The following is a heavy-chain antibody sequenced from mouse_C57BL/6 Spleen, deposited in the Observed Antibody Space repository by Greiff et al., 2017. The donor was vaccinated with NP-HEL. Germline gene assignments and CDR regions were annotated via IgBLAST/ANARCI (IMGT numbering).Heavy chain of an antibody. J-gene: IGHJ2*01. Sequence: QVQLQQPGAELVKPGASVKLSCKASGYTFTSYWMQWVKQRPGQGLEWIGEIDPSDSYTNYNQKFKGKATLTVDTSSSTAYMQLSSLTSEDSAVYYCARAPRSYYFDYWGQGTTLTVSS. CDR2: IDPSDSYT. CDR1: GYTFTSYW. D-gene: IGHD3-1*01. CDR3: ARAPRSYYFDY. V-gene: IGHV1-50*01.